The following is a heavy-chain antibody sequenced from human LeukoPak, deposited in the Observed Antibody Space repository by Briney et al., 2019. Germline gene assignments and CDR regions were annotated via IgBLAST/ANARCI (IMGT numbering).Heavy chain of an antibody. V-gene: IGHV1-18*01. J-gene: IGHJ4*02. CDR1: GYTFTRYG. Sequence: ASVKVSCKSTGYTFTRYGISWVRQAPGQGLEWMGWISAYNGNTNYAQKLQGRVTMTTDTSTSTAYMELRSLRSDDTAVYYCARVPSTSIAARPRDYWGQGTLVTVSS. CDR2: ISAYNGNT. D-gene: IGHD6-6*01. CDR3: ARVPSTSIAARPRDY.